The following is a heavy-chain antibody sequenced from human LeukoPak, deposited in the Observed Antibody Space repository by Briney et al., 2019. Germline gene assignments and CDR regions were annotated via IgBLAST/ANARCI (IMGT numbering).Heavy chain of an antibody. CDR1: GFTFSSYE. V-gene: IGHV3-48*03. D-gene: IGHD3-16*02. CDR3: ARGGGGAYYDYVWGSCRYLFDY. J-gene: IGHJ4*02. Sequence: PGGSLRLSCAASGFTFSSYEMNWVRQAPGKGLEWVSYISSSGSTIYYADSVKGRFTISRDNAKNSLYLQMNSLRAEDTAVYYCARGGGGAYYDYVWGSCRYLFDYWGQGTLVTVSS. CDR2: ISSSGSTI.